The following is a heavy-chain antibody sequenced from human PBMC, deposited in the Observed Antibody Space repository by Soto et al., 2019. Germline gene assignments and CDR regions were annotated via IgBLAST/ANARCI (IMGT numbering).Heavy chain of an antibody. J-gene: IGHJ4*02. V-gene: IGHV3-53*01. CDR3: VKEFKGAFDY. CDR1: GFSVSSNY. D-gene: IGHD3-16*01. Sequence: EVQLVESGGGLIQPGGSLRLSCEASGFSVSSNYMSWVRQAPGKGLEWVSVLYSGGSTDYADSVKGRFTRSRDNSKNTLYLQMNSLRAEDTAVYFCVKEFKGAFDYWGQGTLVTVSS. CDR2: LYSGGST.